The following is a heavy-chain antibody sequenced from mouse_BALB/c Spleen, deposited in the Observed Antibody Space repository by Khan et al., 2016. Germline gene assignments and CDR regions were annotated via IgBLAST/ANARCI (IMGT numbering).Heavy chain of an antibody. CDR3: ARDGYYPYAMDY. CDR1: GFTFTDYY. D-gene: IGHD2-3*01. CDR2: IRNKANGYTT. Sequence: EVELVESGGDLVQPGGSLRLSCATSGFTFTDYYMSWVRQPPGKALEWLGFIRNKANGYTTEYSASVKGRFTISRDNSQIILYLQMNTLRAEDSATYYCARDGYYPYAMDYWGQGTSVTVSS. V-gene: IGHV7-3*02. J-gene: IGHJ4*01.